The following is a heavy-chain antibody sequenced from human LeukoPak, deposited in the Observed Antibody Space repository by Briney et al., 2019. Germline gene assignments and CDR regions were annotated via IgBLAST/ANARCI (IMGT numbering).Heavy chain of an antibody. J-gene: IGHJ4*02. CDR2: ISYDGSNK. CDR1: GFTFSSYA. CDR3: AKDEYSSLRGDY. V-gene: IGHV3-30-3*01. D-gene: IGHD6-6*01. Sequence: PGRSLRLSCAASGFTFSSYAMHWVRQAPGKGLEWVAVISYDGSNKYYADSVKGRFTISRDNSKNTLYLQMNSLRAEDTAVHYCAKDEYSSLRGDYWGQGTLVTVSS.